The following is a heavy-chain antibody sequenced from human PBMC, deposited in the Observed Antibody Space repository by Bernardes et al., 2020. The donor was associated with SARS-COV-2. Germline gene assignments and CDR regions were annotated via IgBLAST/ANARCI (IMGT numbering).Heavy chain of an antibody. Sequence: ASVKVSCKASGYTFTSYGISWVRQAPGQGLEWMGWISSYNGNTNYAQKLQDRVIITTDTSTSTAYMVLRSQRSDDTAVYYFARAVVVVPAAINVSYYYYGMDVWGQGTTVTVSS. V-gene: IGHV1-18*01. J-gene: IGHJ6*02. CDR3: ARAVVVVPAAINVSYYYYGMDV. CDR1: GYTFTSYG. D-gene: IGHD2-2*01. CDR2: ISSYNGNT.